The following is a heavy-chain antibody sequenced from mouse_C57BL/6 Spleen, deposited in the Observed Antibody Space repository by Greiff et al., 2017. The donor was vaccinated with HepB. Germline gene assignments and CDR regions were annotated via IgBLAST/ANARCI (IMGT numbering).Heavy chain of an antibody. D-gene: IGHD2-5*01. V-gene: IGHV2-3*01. CDR1: GFSLTSYG. Sequence: QVQLKESGPGLVAPSQSLSITCTVSGFSLTSYGVSWVRQPPGKGLEWLGVIWGDGSTNYHSALISRLSISKDNSKSQVFLKLNSLQTDDTATYYCAKRGSYYSNYRTLTGTWYFDVWGTGTTVTVSS. CDR2: IWGDGST. CDR3: AKRGSYYSNYRTLTGTWYFDV. J-gene: IGHJ1*03.